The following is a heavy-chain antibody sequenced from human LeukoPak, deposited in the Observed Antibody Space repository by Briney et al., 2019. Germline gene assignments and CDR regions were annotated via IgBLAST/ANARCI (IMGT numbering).Heavy chain of an antibody. V-gene: IGHV3-74*01. CDR1: GFAFSNYC. J-gene: IGHJ6*03. CDR3: LAVYYYYYMDV. D-gene: IGHD6-19*01. CDR2: INTHGSST. Sequence: GGSLRLSCAASGFAFSNYCLHWVRQAPGKGLVWVARINTHGSSTNYADSVKGRFTISRDNAKNTLYLQMTSLSAEDTVVYYALAVYYYYYMDVWGKGTTVTVS.